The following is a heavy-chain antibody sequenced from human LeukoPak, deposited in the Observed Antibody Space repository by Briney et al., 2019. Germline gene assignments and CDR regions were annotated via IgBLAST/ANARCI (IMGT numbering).Heavy chain of an antibody. D-gene: IGHD3-22*01. V-gene: IGHV3-23*01. Sequence: GGSLRLSCAASGFTFSSYAMSWVRQAPGKGLDWVSAISGSGGSTNYADSVKGRVTISRDNSKNTLYLQMNSLRAEDTAVYYCAKAITTSPHAFDIWGQGTMVTVSS. J-gene: IGHJ3*02. CDR3: AKAITTSPHAFDI. CDR1: GFTFSSYA. CDR2: ISGSGGST.